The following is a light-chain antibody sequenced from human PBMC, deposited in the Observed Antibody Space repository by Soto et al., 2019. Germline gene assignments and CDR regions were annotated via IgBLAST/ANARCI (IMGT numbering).Light chain of an antibody. CDR2: DVH. CDR3: SSYAGSNNGV. V-gene: IGLV2-8*01. CDR1: RDDVGGYNY. Sequence: QSALTQPPSASGSPGQSITISCTGSRDDVGGYNYVSWYQQHPGKAPKLIIYDVHKRPSGVPDRFSGSKSDNTASLTVSGLQTDDEADYYCSSYAGSNNGVFGGGTKLTVL. J-gene: IGLJ2*01.